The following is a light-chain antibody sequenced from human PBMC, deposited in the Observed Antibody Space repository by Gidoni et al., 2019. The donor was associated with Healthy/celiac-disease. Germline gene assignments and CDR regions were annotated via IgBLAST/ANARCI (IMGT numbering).Light chain of an antibody. J-gene: IGKJ1*01. CDR3: QQYGSSPRT. V-gene: IGKV3-20*01. Sequence: EIVLTQSPGTLSLSPGERATLSCRDSQSVSSSYLDWYQQKPGQAPRLLIYGASSRATGIPDRFSGSGSGTDFTLNISRLEPEDFAVYYCQQYGSSPRTFXXXTKVEIK. CDR1: QSVSSSY. CDR2: GAS.